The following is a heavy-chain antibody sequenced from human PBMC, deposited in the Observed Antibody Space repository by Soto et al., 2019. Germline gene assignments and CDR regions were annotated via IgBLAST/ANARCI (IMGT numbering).Heavy chain of an antibody. CDR3: ARRFGEYSKGEDYYGMDV. J-gene: IGHJ6*02. D-gene: IGHD4-4*01. CDR2: IYYSGST. V-gene: IGHV4-39*01. CDR1: GGSISSSSYY. Sequence: PSETLSLTCTVSGGSISSSSYYWGWIRQPPGKGLEWIGSIYYSGSTYYNPSLKSRVTISVDTSKNQFSLKLSSVTAADTAVYYCARRFGEYSKGEDYYGMDVWGQGTTVTVSS.